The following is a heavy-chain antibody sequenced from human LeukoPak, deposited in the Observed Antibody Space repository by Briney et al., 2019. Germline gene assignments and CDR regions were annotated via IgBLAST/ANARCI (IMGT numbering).Heavy chain of an antibody. CDR1: GASISSYY. Sequence: SETLSLTCTVSGASISSYYWSWIRQPPGKGLEWIGYISYSGSTNYNPSLKSRVTISADTSENQVSLTLSSVTAADTAVYYCARHPELYFFDYWGQGTLVTVSS. V-gene: IGHV4-59*08. D-gene: IGHD3-10*01. CDR3: ARHPELYFFDY. J-gene: IGHJ4*02. CDR2: ISYSGST.